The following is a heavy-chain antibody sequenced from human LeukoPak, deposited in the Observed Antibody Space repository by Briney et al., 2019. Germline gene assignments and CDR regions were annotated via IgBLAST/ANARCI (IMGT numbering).Heavy chain of an antibody. V-gene: IGHV3-23*01. Sequence: GGSLRLSCAASGFTFSSYDMSWVRQAPGKGLEWVSASGGDGGSTYAASVKGRFTISRDNSKNTLYLQMNSLRAEDTATYYCARRRGDVWGQGTTGTVSS. J-gene: IGHJ6*02. CDR3: ARRRGDV. CDR2: SGGDGGST. CDR1: GFTFSSYD.